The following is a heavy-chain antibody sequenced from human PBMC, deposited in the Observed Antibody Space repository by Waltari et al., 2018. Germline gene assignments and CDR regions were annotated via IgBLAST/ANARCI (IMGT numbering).Heavy chain of an antibody. V-gene: IGHV3-7*01. D-gene: IGHD5-18*01. CDR3: ATSLDAAAND. CDR1: GFTFSNYW. J-gene: IGHJ4*02. Sequence: EVQLVESGGGLVQPGGSLRLSCAASGFTFSNYWMSWVRQAPGKGLEWMANRKQEGSAKYCADSVKGRFTISRDNAENSLYLQMNSLRVEDTAVYYCATSLDAAANDWGQGTLVTVSS. CDR2: RKQEGSAK.